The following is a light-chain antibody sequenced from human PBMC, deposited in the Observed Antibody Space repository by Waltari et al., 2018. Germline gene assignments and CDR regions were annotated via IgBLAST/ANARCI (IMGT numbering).Light chain of an antibody. V-gene: IGKV3-20*01. CDR1: QSVRSSY. Sequence: EIVLTQSPGTLSLSPGERANLSCRASQSVRSSYLAWYQQKPGQAPRLLIFGASSRATGIPDRFSGSGSGTDFTLTISRLEPEDFAVYYCQQYGSTPVTFGQGTKLEIK. J-gene: IGKJ2*01. CDR2: GAS. CDR3: QQYGSTPVT.